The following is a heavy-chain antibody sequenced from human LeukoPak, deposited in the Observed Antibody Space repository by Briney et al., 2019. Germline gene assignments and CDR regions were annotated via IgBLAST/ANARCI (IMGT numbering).Heavy chain of an antibody. V-gene: IGHV5-10-1*01. Sequence: GGSLRISCKGSGYSFTNYWITWVRQMSGKGPERMGRIDPSDSYTNYSPSFQGHATISADKSISTAYLQWSSLKASDTAMYYCARLPVRGEGYKLDYWGQGTLVTVSS. D-gene: IGHD5-24*01. J-gene: IGHJ4*02. CDR1: GYSFTNYW. CDR2: IDPSDSYT. CDR3: ARLPVRGEGYKLDY.